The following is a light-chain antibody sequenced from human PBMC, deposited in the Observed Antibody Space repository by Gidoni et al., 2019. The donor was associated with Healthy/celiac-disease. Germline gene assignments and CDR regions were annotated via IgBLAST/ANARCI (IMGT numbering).Light chain of an antibody. V-gene: IGKV1-9*01. Sequence: DIQLTQSPSFLSASVGDRVTITCRASQGISSYLAWYQQKPGKAPKLLIYAASTLQSGVPSRFSGSGSGTEVTLTSSSLQPEDFATYYCQQLNSYPPFTFGPGTKVDIK. J-gene: IGKJ3*01. CDR3: QQLNSYPPFT. CDR1: QGISSY. CDR2: AAS.